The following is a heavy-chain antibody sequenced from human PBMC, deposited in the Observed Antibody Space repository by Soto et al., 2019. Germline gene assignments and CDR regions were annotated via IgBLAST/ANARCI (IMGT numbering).Heavy chain of an antibody. CDR3: ARVRCSGGSPYFLDL. D-gene: IGHD2-15*01. V-gene: IGHV4-61*01. Sequence: SETLSLTCTVSGGSVSSGSYYWSWIRQPPGKGLEWIGYIYYSGSTNYNPSLKSRVTISVDTSKNQFSLKLSSVTAADTAVYYCARVRCSGGSPYFLDLSGQGILVTLSS. J-gene: IGHJ5*02. CDR2: IYYSGST. CDR1: GGSVSSGSYY.